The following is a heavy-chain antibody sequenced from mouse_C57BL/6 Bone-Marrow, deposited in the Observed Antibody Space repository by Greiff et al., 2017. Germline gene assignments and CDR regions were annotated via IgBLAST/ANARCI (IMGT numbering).Heavy chain of an antibody. V-gene: IGHV1-69*01. J-gene: IGHJ1*03. CDR3: ARYQITTVVDWYFDV. CDR2: IDPSDSYT. D-gene: IGHD1-1*01. CDR1: GYTFTSYW. Sequence: VQLQQSGAELVMPGASVKLSCKASGYTFTSYWMHWVKQRPGQGLEWIGEIDPSDSYTNYNQKFKGKSTLTVDKSSSTAYMQLSSLTSEDSAVYYCARYQITTVVDWYFDVWGTGTTVTVSS.